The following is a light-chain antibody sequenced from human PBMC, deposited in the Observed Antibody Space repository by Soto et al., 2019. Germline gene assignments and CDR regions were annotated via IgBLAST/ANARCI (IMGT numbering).Light chain of an antibody. CDR2: DAS. V-gene: IGKV3-11*01. CDR3: QQRSNWPWT. CDR1: QSVSSY. Sequence: EIVLTQSPATLSLSPCERATLSCRASQSVSSYLAWYQQKPGQAPRLLIYDASNRATGLPARFSGRGFGKEFTLTLSRLEPEDFGVYYCQQRSNWPWTFRQGTK. J-gene: IGKJ1*01.